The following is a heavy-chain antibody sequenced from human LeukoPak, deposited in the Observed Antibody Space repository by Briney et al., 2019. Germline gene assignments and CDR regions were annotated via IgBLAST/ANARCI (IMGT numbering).Heavy chain of an antibody. J-gene: IGHJ4*02. Sequence: KSSETLSLTCTVSGGSISSSSYYWGWIRQPPGKGLEWIGSIYYSGSTYYNPSLKSRVTISVDTSKNQFSLKLSSVTAADTAVYYCARNLSRGKKPGIAAAGLYYFDCWGQGTLVTVSS. D-gene: IGHD6-13*01. CDR1: GGSISSSSYY. V-gene: IGHV4-39*07. CDR3: ARNLSRGKKPGIAAAGLYYFDC. CDR2: IYYSGST.